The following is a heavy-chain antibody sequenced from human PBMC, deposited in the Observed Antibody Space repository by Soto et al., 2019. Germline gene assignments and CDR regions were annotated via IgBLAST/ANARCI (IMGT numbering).Heavy chain of an antibody. CDR2: IKSKTDGGTT. J-gene: IGHJ6*02. CDR3: TTDRGAVTTGGDYYGMDV. Sequence: RGSLVLSCASSVFALSNAWMSWVRQAPGKGLDWVGRIKSKTDGGTTDYAAPVKGRFTISRDDSKNTLYLQMNRLKTEDTAVYYCTTDRGAVTTGGDYYGMDVWGQGTPVTVSS. D-gene: IGHD4-4*01. V-gene: IGHV3-15*01. CDR1: VFALSNAW.